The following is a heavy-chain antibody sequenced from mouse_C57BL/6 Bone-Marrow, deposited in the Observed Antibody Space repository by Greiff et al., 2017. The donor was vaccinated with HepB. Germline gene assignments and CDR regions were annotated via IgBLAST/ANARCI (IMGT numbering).Heavy chain of an antibody. V-gene: IGHV5-12*01. CDR3: ARPLITTVVASGY. CDR1: GFTFSDYY. CDR2: ISNGGGST. D-gene: IGHD1-1*01. Sequence: EVQRVESGGGLVQPGGSLKLSCAASGFTFSDYYMYWVRQTPEKRLEWVAYISNGGGSTYYPDTVKGRFTISRDNAKNTLYLQMSRLKSEDTAMYYCARPLITTVVASGYWGQGTSVTVSS. J-gene: IGHJ4*01.